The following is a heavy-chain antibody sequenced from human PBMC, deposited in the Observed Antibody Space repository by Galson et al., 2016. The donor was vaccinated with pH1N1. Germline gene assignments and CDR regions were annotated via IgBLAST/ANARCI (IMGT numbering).Heavy chain of an antibody. CDR2: IYYSGST. Sequence: TLSLTCSVSGGSISSYYWSWIRQPPGKELEWIGYIYYSGSTNSNPSLKSRVTISVDTSKNQFSLKLSSVTAADTAVYYCAISEWFGEWGHWFDYWGQGTLVTVSS. CDR1: GGSISSYY. V-gene: IGHV4-59*08. J-gene: IGHJ4*02. D-gene: IGHD3-10*01. CDR3: AISEWFGEWGHWFDY.